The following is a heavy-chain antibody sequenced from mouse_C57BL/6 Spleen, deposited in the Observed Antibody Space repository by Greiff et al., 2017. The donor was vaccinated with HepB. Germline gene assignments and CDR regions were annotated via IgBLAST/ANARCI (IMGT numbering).Heavy chain of an antibody. V-gene: IGHV14-1*01. Sequence: EVHLVESGAELVRPGASVKLSCTASGFNIKDYYMHWVKQRPEQGLEWIGRIDPEDGDTEYAPKFQGKATMTADTSSNTAYLQLSSLTAEDTAVYYCTSYYSNYVRVWFAYWGQGTLVTVSA. CDR3: TSYYSNYVRVWFAY. D-gene: IGHD2-5*01. CDR2: IDPEDGDT. CDR1: GFNIKDYY. J-gene: IGHJ3*01.